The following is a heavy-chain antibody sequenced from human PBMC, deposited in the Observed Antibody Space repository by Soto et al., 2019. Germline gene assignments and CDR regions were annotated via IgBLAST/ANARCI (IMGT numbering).Heavy chain of an antibody. D-gene: IGHD1-26*01. CDR2: IIPIFGTA. V-gene: IGHV1-69*13. CDR3: ARGGSLAEYFDY. J-gene: IGHJ4*02. CDR1: GGTFSSYA. Sequence: SVKVSCKASGGTFSSYAISWVRQAPGQGLEWMGGIIPIFGTANYAQKFQGRVTITADESTSTAYMELSSLRSEDTAVYYCARGGSLAEYFDYWGQGTLVTVSS.